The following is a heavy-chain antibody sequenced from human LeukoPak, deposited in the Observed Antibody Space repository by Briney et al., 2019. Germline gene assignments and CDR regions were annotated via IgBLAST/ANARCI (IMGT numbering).Heavy chain of an antibody. V-gene: IGHV1-18*01. CDR1: GYTFTSYG. J-gene: IGHJ5*02. Sequence: ASVKVSCKASGYTFTSYGISWVRQAPGQGLEWMGWISAYNGNTNYAQKLQGRVTMTTDTSTSTAYMELRSLRSDDTAVYYCASTGLASSSWYQWGNNWFDPWGQGTLVTVSS. CDR2: ISAYNGNT. CDR3: ASTGLASSSWYQWGNNWFDP. D-gene: IGHD6-13*01.